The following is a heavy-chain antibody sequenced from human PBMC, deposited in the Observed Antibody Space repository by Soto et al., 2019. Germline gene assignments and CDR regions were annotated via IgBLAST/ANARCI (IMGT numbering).Heavy chain of an antibody. D-gene: IGHD3-16*01. CDR2: ISSSSSYI. Sequence: PGGSLRLSCAASGFTFSSYSMNWVRQAPGKGLEWVSSISSSSSYIYYADSVKGRFTISRDNAKNSLYLQMNSLRAEDTAVYYCARDSQSFGQGPLTSGDSLVDVWGKGTTVTVSS. CDR1: GFTFSSYS. V-gene: IGHV3-21*01. CDR3: ARDSQSFGQGPLTSGDSLVDV. J-gene: IGHJ6*04.